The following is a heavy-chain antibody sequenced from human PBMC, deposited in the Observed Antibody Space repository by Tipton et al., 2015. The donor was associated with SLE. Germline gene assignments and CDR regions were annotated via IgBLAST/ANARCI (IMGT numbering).Heavy chain of an antibody. V-gene: IGHV4-31*03. CDR1: GGSIRSGGYY. Sequence: TLSLTCTVSGGSIRSGGYYWTWIRQHPGKGLEWIGYIYSSGSTYYNPSLKSRVTISVDTSINQFFLKLTSVTAADTAVYYCARLGSLNYRYFDVWGPGTLVTVSS. CDR3: ARLGSLNYRYFDV. J-gene: IGHJ2*01. CDR2: IYSSGST. D-gene: IGHD3-10*01.